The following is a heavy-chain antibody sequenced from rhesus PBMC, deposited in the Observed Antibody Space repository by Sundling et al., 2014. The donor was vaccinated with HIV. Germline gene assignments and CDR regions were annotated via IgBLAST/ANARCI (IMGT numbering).Heavy chain of an antibody. CDR1: GYSITSGYY. V-gene: IGHV4-99*02. J-gene: IGHJ4*01. CDR2: IYGGDSST. Sequence: QVQLQESGPGLVKPSETLSLTCGVSGYSITSGYYWAWIRQPPGKGLEWIGYIYGGDSSTNYNPSLKSRVTLSVDTSKNQLSLKLSSVTAADTAVYYCARDQAGLDYWAGESWSPSPQ. CDR3: ARDQAGLDY.